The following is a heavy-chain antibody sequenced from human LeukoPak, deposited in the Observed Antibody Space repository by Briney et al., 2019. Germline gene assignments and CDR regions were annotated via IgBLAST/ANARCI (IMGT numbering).Heavy chain of an antibody. D-gene: IGHD2-2*03. J-gene: IGHJ6*03. V-gene: IGHV2-70*11. Sequence: SGPALVKPTQTLTLTCTFSGFSLSTSGMCVSWIRQPPGKALEWLARIDWDDDKYYSTSLKTRLTISKDTSKNQVVLTMTNMDPVDTATYYCARIRATGYCSSTSCYLGGYYYYYMDVWGKGTPVTVSS. CDR2: IDWDDDK. CDR1: GFSLSTSGMC. CDR3: ARIRATGYCSSTSCYLGGYYYYYMDV.